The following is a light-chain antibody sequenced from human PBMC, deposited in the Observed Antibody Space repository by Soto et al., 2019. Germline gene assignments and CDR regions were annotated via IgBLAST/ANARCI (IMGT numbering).Light chain of an antibody. CDR2: WAS. CDR3: QQYYSTPLT. Sequence: DIVMTQSPDSLAVSLGEGATINCRSSQSVFYTSNNKNYLAWYQQRPGQPPKLLLYWASNRESGVPDRFSGSGSGTDFTLTISSLQLEDVAVYFCQQYYSTPLTFGGGTKVEIK. V-gene: IGKV4-1*01. J-gene: IGKJ4*01. CDR1: QSVFYTSNNKNY.